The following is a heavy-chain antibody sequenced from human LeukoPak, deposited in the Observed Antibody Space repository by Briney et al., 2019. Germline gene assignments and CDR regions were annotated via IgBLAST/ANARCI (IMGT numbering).Heavy chain of an antibody. J-gene: IGHJ5*02. CDR2: ISSGVTTQ. D-gene: IGHD1-20*01. Sequence: PGGSLRLSCAASGFTFNSYSMNWVRQAPGKGLERISYISSGVTTQYYADSVKGRFTISRDDAKNSLYLQMNSLRAEDTAVYYCARFNLGWFDPWGQGTLVTVSS. V-gene: IGHV3-48*01. CDR3: ARFNLGWFDP. CDR1: GFTFNSYS.